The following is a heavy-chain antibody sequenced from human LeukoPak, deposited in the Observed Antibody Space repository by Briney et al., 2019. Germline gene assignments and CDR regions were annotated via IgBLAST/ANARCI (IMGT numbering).Heavy chain of an antibody. CDR3: ARAGQPSAWFGHALDI. D-gene: IGHD6-19*01. J-gene: IGHJ3*02. Sequence: PGGSLRLSCSSSGFTFHIYGIHWVRQAPGKGLEWLAVTSPDGNNKDYAVSVKGRFTISRDNSKTTVYLQMNSLRAEDTAVYYCARAGQPSAWFGHALDIWGQGTVVTVSS. V-gene: IGHV3-30*04. CDR2: TSPDGNNK. CDR1: GFTFHIYG.